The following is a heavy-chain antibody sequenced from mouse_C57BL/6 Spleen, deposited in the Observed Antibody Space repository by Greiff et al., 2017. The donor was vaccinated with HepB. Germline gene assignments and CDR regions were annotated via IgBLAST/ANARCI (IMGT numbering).Heavy chain of an antibody. J-gene: IGHJ4*01. CDR1: GYAFSSYW. V-gene: IGHV1-80*01. D-gene: IGHD1-1*01. Sequence: VQLQQSGAELVKPGASVKISCKASGYAFSSYWMNWVKQRPGKGLEWIGQIYPGDGDTNYNGKFKGKATLTADKSSSTAYMQLSSLTSEDSAVYFCARRLTVGAMDYWGQGTSVTVSS. CDR2: IYPGDGDT. CDR3: ARRLTVGAMDY.